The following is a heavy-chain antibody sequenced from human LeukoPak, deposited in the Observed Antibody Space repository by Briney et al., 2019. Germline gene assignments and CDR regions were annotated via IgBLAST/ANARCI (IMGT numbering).Heavy chain of an antibody. CDR2: IIPIFGTA. Sequence: SVKVSCKASGGTFSSYAISWVRQAPGQGLEWMGGIIPIFGTANYAQKLQGRVTITADESTSTAYMELSSLRSEDTAVYYCARDDDYLDAFDIWGQGTMVTVSS. V-gene: IGHV1-69*13. D-gene: IGHD4-11*01. CDR1: GGTFSSYA. CDR3: ARDDDYLDAFDI. J-gene: IGHJ3*02.